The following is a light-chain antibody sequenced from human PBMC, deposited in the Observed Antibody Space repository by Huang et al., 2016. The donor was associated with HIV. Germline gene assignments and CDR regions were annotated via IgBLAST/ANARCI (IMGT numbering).Light chain of an antibody. CDR2: AAS. V-gene: IGKV1-39*01. CDR1: QSISRD. CDR3: QQSYSTLRYT. Sequence: DIQMTQSPSSLSASVGDRVTITCRASQSISRDLNWYQQKPGKAPKFLIYAASSLQSGVPSRFSGGGSGTDFTLTISSLQPEDFATYYCQQSYSTLRYTFGQGTKLEIK. J-gene: IGKJ2*01.